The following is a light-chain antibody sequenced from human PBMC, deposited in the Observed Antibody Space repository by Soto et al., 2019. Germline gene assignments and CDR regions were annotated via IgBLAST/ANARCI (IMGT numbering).Light chain of an antibody. CDR1: NIETKS. CDR3: QVWDNSSVV. Sequence: SYELTQPLSVSVAPGKTARITCGGNNIETKSVHWYQRKPGQAPVLVISYDRDRPSGIPERFSGSNSGNTATLTITRVEAGDEADYYCQVWDNSSVVFGGGTKLTVL. J-gene: IGLJ2*01. V-gene: IGLV3-21*04. CDR2: YDR.